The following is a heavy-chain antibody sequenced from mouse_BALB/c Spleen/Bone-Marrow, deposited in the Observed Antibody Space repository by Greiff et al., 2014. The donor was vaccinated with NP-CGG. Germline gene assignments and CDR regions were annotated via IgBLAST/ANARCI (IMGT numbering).Heavy chain of an antibody. CDR2: FHPYNDDT. CDR3: ARGRYGLYYAMDY. D-gene: IGHD2-14*01. Sequence: VQLQQSGAELVKPGASVKMPCKAFGYTFTTYPIEWMKQNHGKSLEWIGNFHPYNDDTKYNEKFKGKAKLTVEKSSSTVYLELSRLTSDDSAVYYCARGRYGLYYAMDYWGQGTSVTVSS. V-gene: IGHV1-47*01. CDR1: GYTFTTYP. J-gene: IGHJ4*01.